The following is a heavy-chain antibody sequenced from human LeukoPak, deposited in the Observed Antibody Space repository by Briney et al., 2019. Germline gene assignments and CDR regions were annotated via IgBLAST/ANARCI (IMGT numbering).Heavy chain of an antibody. CDR1: GGSVSSGSYY. D-gene: IGHD1-26*01. CDR2: IYYSGST. CDR3: ARDEISGTYYTEYFHH. Sequence: SETLSLACTVSGGSVSSGSYYWSWIRQPPGKGLEWTGYIYYSGSTNYNPSLKSRVTISVDTSKNQFSLKLSSVTAADTAVYYCARDEISGTYYTEYFHHWGQGTLVTVSS. J-gene: IGHJ1*01. V-gene: IGHV4-61*01.